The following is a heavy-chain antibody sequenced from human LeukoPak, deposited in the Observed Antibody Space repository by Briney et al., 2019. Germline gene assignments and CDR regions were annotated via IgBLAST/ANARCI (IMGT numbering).Heavy chain of an antibody. CDR3: ARDGGSSGRYFQH. J-gene: IGHJ1*01. D-gene: IGHD6-19*01. V-gene: IGHV4-59*01. Sequence: TPSETLSLACTVSGGSISTYYWSWIRRPPGKGLEWIGNIYSSGSTIYNPSLKSRVSISVDTSKNQFPLRLTSATAADTAVYYCARDGGSSGRYFQHWGQGTLVTLSS. CDR2: IYSSGST. CDR1: GGSISTYY.